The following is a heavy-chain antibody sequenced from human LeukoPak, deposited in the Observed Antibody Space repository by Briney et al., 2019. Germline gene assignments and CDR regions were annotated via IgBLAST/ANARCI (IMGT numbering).Heavy chain of an antibody. J-gene: IGHJ3*02. D-gene: IGHD2-8*01. CDR1: GYTFTSYA. CDR2: INAGNGNT. Sequence: GASVKVSCKASGYTFTSYAMHWVRQAPGQRLEWMGWINAGNGNTKYSQKFQGRVTITRDTSASTAYMELSSLRSEDTAVYYCARDPPKGMRGAFDIWGQGTMVTVSS. CDR3: ARDPPKGMRGAFDI. V-gene: IGHV1-3*01.